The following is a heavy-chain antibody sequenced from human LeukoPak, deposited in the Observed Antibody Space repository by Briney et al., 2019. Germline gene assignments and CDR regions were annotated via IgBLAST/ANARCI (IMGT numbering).Heavy chain of an antibody. J-gene: IGHJ6*02. V-gene: IGHV4-34*01. D-gene: IGHD5-18*01. Sequence: SETLSLTCAVYGGSFSGYYWSWIRQPPGKGLEWIGEINHSGSTNYNPSLKSRVTISVDTSKNQFSLKLSSVTAADTAVYYCARSSYGLTYYYYGMDVWGQGTTVTVSS. CDR2: INHSGST. CDR3: ARSSYGLTYYYYGMDV. CDR1: GGSFSGYY.